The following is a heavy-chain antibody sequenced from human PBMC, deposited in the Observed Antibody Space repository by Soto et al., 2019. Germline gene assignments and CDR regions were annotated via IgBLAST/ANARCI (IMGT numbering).Heavy chain of an antibody. Sequence: ASVKVSCKASGYTFTSYAMHWVRQAPGQRLEWMGWINAGNGNTKYSQKFQGRVTITRDTSASTAYMELSSLRSEETAVYYCARDARLLWFGELLSAFDYWGQGTLVTVSS. CDR1: GYTFTSYA. J-gene: IGHJ4*02. D-gene: IGHD3-10*01. CDR3: ARDARLLWFGELLSAFDY. V-gene: IGHV1-3*01. CDR2: INAGNGNT.